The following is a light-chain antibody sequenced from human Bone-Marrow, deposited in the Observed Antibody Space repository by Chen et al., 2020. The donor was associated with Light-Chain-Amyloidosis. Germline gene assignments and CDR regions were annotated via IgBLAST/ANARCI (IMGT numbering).Light chain of an antibody. CDR3: QSADSSGTYEVI. CDR2: RDT. Sequence: SYELTQPPSVLVSPEQTPRITCSGDDLPTKYAYWYQQKPGQAPVLVIHRDTERPSGISERFSGSSSGTTATLTISGVQAEDEADYHCQSADSSGTYEVIFGGGTKLTVL. J-gene: IGLJ2*01. V-gene: IGLV3-25*03. CDR1: DLPTKY.